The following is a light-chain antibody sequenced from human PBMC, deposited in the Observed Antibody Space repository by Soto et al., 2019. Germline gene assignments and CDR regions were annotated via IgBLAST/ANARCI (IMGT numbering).Light chain of an antibody. Sequence: DVQMTQSPSSLSASVGDRVTITCRASQSISSYLNWYQQKPGKAPKVLIYAASNLQSGVPSRFSGSGSGTDFTLTISSLKPEDFATYSCQQSYTTPHTFGQGTRLEIK. CDR1: QSISSY. CDR3: QQSYTTPHT. J-gene: IGKJ5*01. CDR2: AAS. V-gene: IGKV1-39*01.